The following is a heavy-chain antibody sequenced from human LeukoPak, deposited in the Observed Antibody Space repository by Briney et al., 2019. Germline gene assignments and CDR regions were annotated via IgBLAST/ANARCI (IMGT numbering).Heavy chain of an antibody. CDR2: INWNGGST. Sequence: GGSLRLSCAASGFTFDDYGMSWVRQAPGKGLEWVSGINWNGGSTYYADSVKGRFTISRDNSKNTLYLQMNSLRAEDTAVYYCAKQRHIVATEDVDYWGQGTLVTVSS. CDR1: GFTFDDYG. J-gene: IGHJ4*02. CDR3: AKQRHIVATEDVDY. V-gene: IGHV3-23*01. D-gene: IGHD5-12*01.